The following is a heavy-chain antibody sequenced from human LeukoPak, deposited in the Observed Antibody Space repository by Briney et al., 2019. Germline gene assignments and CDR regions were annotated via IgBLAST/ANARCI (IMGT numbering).Heavy chain of an antibody. CDR3: ARVLIEYISTPFDY. V-gene: IGHV3-7*05. D-gene: IGHD6-6*01. CDR1: GFTFSSHC. Sequence: PGGSLRLSCAASGFTFSSHCMSWVRQAPGKGLEWVANIKQDGSEKYYVDSVKGRFTISRDNAKNSLYLQMNSLRAEDTAVYYCARVLIEYISTPFDYWGQGTLVTASS. CDR2: IKQDGSEK. J-gene: IGHJ4*02.